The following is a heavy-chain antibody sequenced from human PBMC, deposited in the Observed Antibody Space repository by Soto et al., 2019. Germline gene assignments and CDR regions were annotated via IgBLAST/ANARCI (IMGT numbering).Heavy chain of an antibody. CDR3: ARRVGRRRDV. Sequence: EVQLVESGGGLVKPGGSLRLSCAASGFTFSNYSMNWVRQAPGKGLEWVSSISSSSSYIYYADSVKGRFTISRDNAKNTLDLQMNSLRAGDKAVYCCARRVGRRRDVWGQGTTVTVSS. J-gene: IGHJ6*02. CDR2: ISSSSSYI. CDR1: GFTFSNYS. D-gene: IGHD1-26*01. V-gene: IGHV3-21*01.